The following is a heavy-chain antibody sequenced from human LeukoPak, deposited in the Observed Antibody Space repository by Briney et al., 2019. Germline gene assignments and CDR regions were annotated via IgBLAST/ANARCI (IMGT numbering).Heavy chain of an antibody. CDR3: ARAYSSSWYYGMDV. D-gene: IGHD6-13*01. CDR2: INPSGGST. CDR1: GGTFSSYA. J-gene: IGHJ6*02. Sequence: ASVKVSCKASGGTFSSYAISWVRQAPGQGLEWMGIINPSGGSTSYAQKFQGRVTMTRDTSTSTVYMELSSLRSEDTAVYYCARAYSSSWYYGMDVWGQGTTVTVSS. V-gene: IGHV1-46*01.